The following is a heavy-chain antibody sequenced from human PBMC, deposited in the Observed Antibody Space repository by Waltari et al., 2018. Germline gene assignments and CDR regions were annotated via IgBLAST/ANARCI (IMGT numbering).Heavy chain of an antibody. V-gene: IGHV4-39*01. J-gene: IGHJ4*02. D-gene: IGHD6-19*01. CDR1: GGSISSSSYY. Sequence: QLQLLESGPGLVKPSETLSFTCTVSGGSISSSSYYWGWIRQPPGKGLEWIGSIYYRGSTYYNPSLKSRVTISVDTSKNQFSLKLSSVTAADTAVYYCATKRESSASGFDYWGQGTLVTVSS. CDR2: IYYRGST. CDR3: ATKRESSASGFDY.